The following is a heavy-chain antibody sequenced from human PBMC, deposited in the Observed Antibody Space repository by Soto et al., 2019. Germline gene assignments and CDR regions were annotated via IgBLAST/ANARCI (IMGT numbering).Heavy chain of an antibody. CDR3: EKEDLRVEWSCWFDP. CDR1: GFTFSSYW. Sequence: EVQLVESGGGLVQPGGSLRLSCAASGFTFSSYWMSWVRQAPGKGLEWVANIKQDGSEKYYVESVEGRFTISRDNAKNSLYLQMNSLRAEDTAVYYCEKEDLRVEWSCWFDPWGQGTLVTFSS. V-gene: IGHV3-7*05. CDR2: IKQDGSEK. J-gene: IGHJ5*02. D-gene: IGHD3-10*01.